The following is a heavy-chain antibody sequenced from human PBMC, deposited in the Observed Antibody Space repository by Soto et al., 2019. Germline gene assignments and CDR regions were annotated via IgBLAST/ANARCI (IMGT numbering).Heavy chain of an antibody. CDR3: ATKSYGTYYYYGMDV. CDR2: IKQDGSEK. V-gene: IGHV3-7*01. J-gene: IGHJ6*02. Sequence: PGGSLRLSCAASGVTFSGYWMSWVRQAPGKGLEWVANIKQDGSEKYYVDSVKGRFTISRDNAKNSLYLQMNSLRAEDTAVYYCATKSYGTYYYYGMDVWGQGTTVTVSS. CDR1: GVTFSGYW. D-gene: IGHD5-18*01.